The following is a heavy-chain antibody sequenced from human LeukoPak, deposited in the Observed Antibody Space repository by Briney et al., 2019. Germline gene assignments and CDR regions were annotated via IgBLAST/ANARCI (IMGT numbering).Heavy chain of an antibody. D-gene: IGHD4-23*01. Sequence: PGGSLTLSCAASGFTVSSNYMSWVRQAPGKGLEWVSVIYSGGSTYYADSVKGRFTISRDNSKNTLYLQMNSLRAEDTAVYYCARDLYGGKGDYWGQGTLVTVSS. J-gene: IGHJ4*02. V-gene: IGHV3-66*02. CDR1: GFTVSSNY. CDR2: IYSGGST. CDR3: ARDLYGGKGDY.